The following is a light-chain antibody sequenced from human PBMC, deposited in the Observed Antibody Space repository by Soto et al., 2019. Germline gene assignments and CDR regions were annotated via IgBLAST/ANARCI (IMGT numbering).Light chain of an antibody. CDR2: AVN. CDR1: SSDIGSYDH. Sequence: QSALTQPASVSGSPGQSITISCSGTSSDIGSYDHVAWYQQFPGKSPKLIIYAVNDRPSGVSDRFSGSKSGITASLTISGLQTEDEADYYCISYTDRQHYVLGNGTKVTV. J-gene: IGLJ1*01. V-gene: IGLV2-14*01. CDR3: ISYTDRQHYV.